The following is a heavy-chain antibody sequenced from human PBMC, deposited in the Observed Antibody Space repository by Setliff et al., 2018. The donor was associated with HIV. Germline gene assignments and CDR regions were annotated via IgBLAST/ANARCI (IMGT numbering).Heavy chain of an antibody. Sequence: GASVMVSCKASGYTFTTYSLHWVRQAPGQSLEWMGWINVGSGDTKYSQDFQGRLSLTRDTSANTVYMELSSLTSDDTAVYFCARGALLAAFDFDHWGHGTLVTFS. J-gene: IGHJ4*01. V-gene: IGHV1-3*01. CDR3: ARGALLAAFDFDH. CDR2: INVGSGDT. D-gene: IGHD2-8*02. CDR1: GYTFTTYS.